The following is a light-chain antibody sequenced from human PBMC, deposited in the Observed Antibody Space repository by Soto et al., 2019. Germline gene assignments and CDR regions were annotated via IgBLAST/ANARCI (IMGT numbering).Light chain of an antibody. CDR2: GAS. CDR1: QSVSSTY. J-gene: IGKJ5*01. V-gene: IGKV3-20*01. Sequence: EIVLTQSPGTLSLSPGERATLSCRASQSVSSTYLAWYQQKPGQAPRLLIYGASSRATGIPDRFSGSGSGTDFTLTISSLQPEDFATYYCQQLISYPITFGHGTRLE. CDR3: QQLISYPIT.